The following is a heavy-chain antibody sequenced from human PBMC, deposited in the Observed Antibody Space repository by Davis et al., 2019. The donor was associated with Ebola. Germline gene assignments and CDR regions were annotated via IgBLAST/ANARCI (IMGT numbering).Heavy chain of an antibody. D-gene: IGHD3-16*02. J-gene: IGHJ4*02. V-gene: IGHV3-48*01. CDR2: ISSSSSTI. CDR3: ARDNDYIWGSYRYDY. CDR1: GFTFSSYS. Sequence: GESLKISCAASGFTFSSYSMNWVRQAPGKGLEWVSYISSSSSTIYYADSVKGRFTISRDNAKNSLYLQMNSLRAEDTAVYYCARDNDYIWGSYRYDYWGQGTLVTVSS.